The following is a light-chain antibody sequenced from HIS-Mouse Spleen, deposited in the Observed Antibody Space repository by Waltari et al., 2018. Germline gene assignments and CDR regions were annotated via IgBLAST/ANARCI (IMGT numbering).Light chain of an antibody. Sequence: QSALTQPASVSGSPGQSTTISCTGPSRDVGSYNLVSWYQQHPGKAPKLMIYEGSKRPSGVSNRFSGSKSGNTASLTISGLQAEDEADYYCCSYAGSSTWVFGGGTKLTVL. CDR2: EGS. CDR3: CSYAGSSTWV. V-gene: IGLV2-23*01. CDR1: SRDVGSYNL. J-gene: IGLJ3*02.